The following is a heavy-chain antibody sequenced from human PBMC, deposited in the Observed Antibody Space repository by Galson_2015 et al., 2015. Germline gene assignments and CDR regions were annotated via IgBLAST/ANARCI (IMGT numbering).Heavy chain of an antibody. CDR2: IKEDGSEK. V-gene: IGHV3-7*01. Sequence: SLRLSCAASGFTFSSYWMTWVRQAPGKGLEWVANIKEDGSEKYYVDSVKGRFTISRDYAKNSLYLQMNSLRAEDTAVYYCARQSWFGELCYFDYWGQGTLVTASS. CDR1: GFTFSSYW. CDR3: ARQSWFGELCYFDY. D-gene: IGHD3-10*01. J-gene: IGHJ4*02.